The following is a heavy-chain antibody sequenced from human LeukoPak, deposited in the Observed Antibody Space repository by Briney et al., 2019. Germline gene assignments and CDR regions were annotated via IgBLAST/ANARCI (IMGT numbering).Heavy chain of an antibody. CDR2: IKSKTDGGTT. CDR1: GFTFSNAW. D-gene: IGHD3-22*01. CDR3: TTRRVHYYDSSGSQTPYYFDY. J-gene: IGHJ4*02. V-gene: IGHV3-15*01. Sequence: GGSLRLSCAASGFTFSNAWMSWVRQAPGKGLEWVGRIKSKTDGGTTDYAAPVKGRFTISRDDSKTTLYLQMNSLKTEDTAVYYCTTRRVHYYDSSGSQTPYYFDYWGQGTLVTVSS.